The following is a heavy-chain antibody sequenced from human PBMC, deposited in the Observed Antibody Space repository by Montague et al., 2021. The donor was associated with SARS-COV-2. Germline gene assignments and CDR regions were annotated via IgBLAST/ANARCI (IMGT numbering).Heavy chain of an antibody. Sequence: SLRLSFSASGFTFSSYAMHWVRQAPGKGLEWVADISYDGSNKYYADSVKGRFTISRDNSKNTLYLQMNSLRAEDTAVYYCARDLSVVAATPFDYWGQGTLVTVSS. V-gene: IGHV3-30*04. D-gene: IGHD2-15*01. CDR2: ISYDGSNK. CDR1: GFTFSSYA. CDR3: ARDLSVVAATPFDY. J-gene: IGHJ4*02.